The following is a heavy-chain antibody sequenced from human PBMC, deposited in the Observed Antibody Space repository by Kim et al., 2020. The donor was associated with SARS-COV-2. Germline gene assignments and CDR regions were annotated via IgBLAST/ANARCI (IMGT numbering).Heavy chain of an antibody. CDR3: ARTSKLGLYYYYYYMDV. D-gene: IGHD1-7*01. Sequence: ASVKVSCKASGYTFTSYAMNWVRQAPGQGLEWMGWINTNTGNPTYAQGFTGRFVFSLDTSVSTAYLQISSLKAEDTAVYYCARTSKLGLYYYYYYMDVWGKGTTVTVSS. CDR2: INTNTGNP. J-gene: IGHJ6*03. V-gene: IGHV7-4-1*02. CDR1: GYTFTSYA.